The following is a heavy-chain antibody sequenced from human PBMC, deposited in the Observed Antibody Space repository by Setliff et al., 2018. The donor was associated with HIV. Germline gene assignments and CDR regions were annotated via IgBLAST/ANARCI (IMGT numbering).Heavy chain of an antibody. J-gene: IGHJ2*01. CDR3: AKVFGTSPLVGYFDL. D-gene: IGHD3-10*01. CDR1: GFTFSNYA. Sequence: PGGSLRLSCAASGFTFSNYAMSWVRQAPGKGLEWVSSISSNSTYIYYADSVKGRFTISRDKSKNTVYLQMNSLRAEDTATYYCAKVFGTSPLVGYFDLWGRGTRVTVSS. V-gene: IGHV3-23*01. CDR2: ISSNSTYI.